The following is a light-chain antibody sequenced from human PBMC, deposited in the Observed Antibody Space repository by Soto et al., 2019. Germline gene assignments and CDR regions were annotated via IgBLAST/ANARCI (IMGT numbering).Light chain of an antibody. CDR1: SSDIGNYNY. CDR3: CSYAGSFIFV. CDR2: DVS. J-gene: IGLJ1*01. Sequence: QSALTQPRSVSVSPGQSVTVSCTRTSSDIGNYNYVSWYQQYPGKAPKLIIYDVSKRPSGIPDRFFGSKFGNTASLTISGLQAEDEADYYCCSYAGSFIFVFGTGTKVTVL. V-gene: IGLV2-11*01.